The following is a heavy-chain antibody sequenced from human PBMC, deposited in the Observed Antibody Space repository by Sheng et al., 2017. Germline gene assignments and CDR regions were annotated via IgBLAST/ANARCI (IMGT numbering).Heavy chain of an antibody. V-gene: IGHV1-69*13. CDR1: GGTFSNYA. J-gene: IGHJ5*01. D-gene: IGHD6-13*01. CDR2: IIPIFDTA. Sequence: QVQLVQSGAEVKKPGSSVKVSCKASGGTFSNYAISWVRQAPGQGLEWMGGIIPIFDTATYAQKFQDRVTIIADESTSTAYMELSSLRSEDTAVYYCATVPPNPRIALTLYSSGDGTAGHRLL. CDR3: ATVPPNPRIALTLYS.